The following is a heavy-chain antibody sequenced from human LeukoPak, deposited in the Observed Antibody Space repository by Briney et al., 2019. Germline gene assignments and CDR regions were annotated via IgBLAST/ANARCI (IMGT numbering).Heavy chain of an antibody. D-gene: IGHD2-2*01. Sequence: GGSLRLSCAASGFSFSSYWMSWVRQAPGKGLEWVADIKQDGAEKYYVDSVKGRFTISRDNAKKSLYLQMNSLRAEDTAVYYCARAYQLLFVDTHFDYWGQGTLVTVSS. CDR1: GFSFSSYW. CDR3: ARAYQLLFVDTHFDY. J-gene: IGHJ4*02. CDR2: IKQDGAEK. V-gene: IGHV3-7*01.